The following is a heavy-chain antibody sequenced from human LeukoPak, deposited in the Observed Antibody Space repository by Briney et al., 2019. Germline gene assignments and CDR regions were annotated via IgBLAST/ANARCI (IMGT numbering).Heavy chain of an antibody. D-gene: IGHD2-2*01. V-gene: IGHV1-18*01. CDR3: ARGRRYCSSTSCYNWFDP. CDR2: ISAYNGNT. Sequence: GASVKVSCKASGYTFTSYGISWVRQAPGQGLEWMGWISAYNGNTNYAQKLQGRVTMTTDTSTSTAYMELRSLRSDDTAVYYCARGRRYCSSTSCYNWFDPWGQGTLVTVFS. CDR1: GYTFTSYG. J-gene: IGHJ5*02.